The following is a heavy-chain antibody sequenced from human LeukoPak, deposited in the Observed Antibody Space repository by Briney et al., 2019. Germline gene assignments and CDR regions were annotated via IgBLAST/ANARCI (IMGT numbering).Heavy chain of an antibody. CDR1: GGSISSSNW. CDR2: IYHSGST. D-gene: IGHD3-10*01. Sequence: PSETLSLTCAVSGGSISSSNWWSWVRQPPGKGLEWIGEIYHSGSTNYNPSLKSRVTISVDTSKNQFSLKLSSVTAADTAVYYCARARGIWFGESFDYWGQGTLVTVSS. J-gene: IGHJ4*02. CDR3: ARARGIWFGESFDY. V-gene: IGHV4-4*02.